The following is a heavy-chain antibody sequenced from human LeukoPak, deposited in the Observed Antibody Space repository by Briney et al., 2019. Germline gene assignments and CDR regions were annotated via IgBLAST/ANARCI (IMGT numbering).Heavy chain of an antibody. D-gene: IGHD3-16*01. CDR3: ARDQGRMSLGYYYCYMDV. CDR1: GITVRRKY. J-gene: IGHJ6*03. CDR2: IFRGGST. Sequence: GGSLRGSCPASGITVRRKYMSWVRQAPGKGLGGVSFIFRGGSTYYAVSVKGRFTISRDNSKNTLYLQMSSLRAEDTAVYYCARDQGRMSLGYYYCYMDVWGRGTTVTVSS. V-gene: IGHV3-53*05.